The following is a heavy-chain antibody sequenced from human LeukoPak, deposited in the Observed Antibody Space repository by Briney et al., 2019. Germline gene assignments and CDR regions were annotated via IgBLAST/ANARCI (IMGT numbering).Heavy chain of an antibody. D-gene: IGHD5-18*01. J-gene: IGHJ6*03. V-gene: IGHV3-48*03. CDR3: ARDGRLVDTAMVGILYYYYYYMDV. CDR1: GFTFSSYE. Sequence: PGGSLSLSCAASGFTFSSYEMNWVRQAPGKGLEWVSYISSSGSTIYYADSVKGRFTISRDNAKNSLYLQMNSLRAEDTALYYCARDGRLVDTAMVGILYYYYYYMDVWGKGTTVTVSS. CDR2: ISSSGSTI.